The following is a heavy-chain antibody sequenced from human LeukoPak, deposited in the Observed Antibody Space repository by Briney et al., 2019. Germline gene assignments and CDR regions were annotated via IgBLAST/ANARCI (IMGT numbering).Heavy chain of an antibody. D-gene: IGHD2-15*01. Sequence: GGSLRLSCAASGFTFSSYSVNWVRQAPGKGLEWVSSISSSSSYIYYADSVKGRFTISRDNAKNSLYLQMNSLRAEDTAVYYCARGLLGYCSGGSCYGDYWGQGTLVTVSS. V-gene: IGHV3-21*01. J-gene: IGHJ4*02. CDR2: ISSSSSYI. CDR3: ARGLLGYCSGGSCYGDY. CDR1: GFTFSSYS.